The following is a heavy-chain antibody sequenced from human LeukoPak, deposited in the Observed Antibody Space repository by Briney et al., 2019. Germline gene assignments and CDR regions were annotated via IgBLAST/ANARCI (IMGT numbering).Heavy chain of an antibody. V-gene: IGHV3-7*01. CDR1: GFTFTSYG. CDR2: IKQDGSEK. J-gene: IGHJ4*02. Sequence: AGGSLSLSCAASGFTFTSYGMSWVRQAPGRGREWVANIKQDGSEKYYVDSVKGRFTISRDNAKNSLYLQMNSLRAEDTAVYYCAREEYGDHLWWGQGTLVTVSS. D-gene: IGHD4-17*01. CDR3: AREEYGDHLW.